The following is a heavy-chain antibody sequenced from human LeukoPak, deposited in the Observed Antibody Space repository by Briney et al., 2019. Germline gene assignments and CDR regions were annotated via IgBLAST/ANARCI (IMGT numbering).Heavy chain of an antibody. Sequence: PGGSLRLSCAASRFTFSSYSMNWVRQAPGKGLEWVSSISSSGSYIYYADSVKGRFTISRDNAKNSLYLQMNSLRAEDTAVYYCARGDSSGWYDYFDYWGQGTLVTVSS. D-gene: IGHD6-19*01. CDR1: RFTFSSYS. CDR2: ISSSGSYI. V-gene: IGHV3-21*01. J-gene: IGHJ4*02. CDR3: ARGDSSGWYDYFDY.